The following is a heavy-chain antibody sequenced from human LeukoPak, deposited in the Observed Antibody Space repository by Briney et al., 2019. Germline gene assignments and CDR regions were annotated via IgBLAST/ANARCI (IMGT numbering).Heavy chain of an antibody. V-gene: IGHV3-15*01. CDR3: STVSPYYGSGTTSPDS. CDR2: IKSKTDGGKT. J-gene: IGHJ4*02. D-gene: IGHD3-10*01. Sequence: GGSLRLSCPASGFPFSNAWMSWVRQAPGKGLEWVGRIKSKTDGGKTDYAAPVQGRFSISRDDSENTLYLQMNGLNTEDTAVYYCSTVSPYYGSGTTSPDSWGQGTLVVVSS. CDR1: GFPFSNAW.